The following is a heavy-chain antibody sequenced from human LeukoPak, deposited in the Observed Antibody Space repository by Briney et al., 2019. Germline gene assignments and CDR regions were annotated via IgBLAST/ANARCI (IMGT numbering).Heavy chain of an antibody. Sequence: SGTLSLTCTVSGGSISNYYWNWIRQTPGKGLEWIGYVYYTGSTNYNPSLKSRVTIPLDTSKNQFSLKLSSVTAADTAVYYCARGYCSGGSCFWFDFWGQGTLVTVSS. D-gene: IGHD2-15*01. V-gene: IGHV4-59*08. CDR2: VYYTGST. J-gene: IGHJ4*02. CDR3: ARGYCSGGSCFWFDF. CDR1: GGSISNYY.